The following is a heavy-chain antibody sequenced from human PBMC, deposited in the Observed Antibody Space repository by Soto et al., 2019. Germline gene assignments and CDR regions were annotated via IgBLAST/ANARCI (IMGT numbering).Heavy chain of an antibody. Sequence: SETLSLTCAVYGGSFSGYYWSWIRQPPGKGLEWIGEINHSGSTNYNPSLKSRVTISVDTSKNQFSLKLSSVTAADTAVYYCARGTSYWYFDLWGRGTLVTVSS. CDR1: GGSFSGYY. CDR3: ARGTSYWYFDL. D-gene: IGHD1-1*01. V-gene: IGHV4-34*01. J-gene: IGHJ2*01. CDR2: INHSGST.